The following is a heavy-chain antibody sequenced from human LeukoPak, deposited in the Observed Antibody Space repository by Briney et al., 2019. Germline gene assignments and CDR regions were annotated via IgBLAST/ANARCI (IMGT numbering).Heavy chain of an antibody. Sequence: ASVKVSCKASGYTFTSYYMHWVRQAPGQGLEWMGIINPSGGSTSYAQKFQGRVTMTRDTSTSTVYMELSSLRSEDTAVYYCARGPAYSSSVLSALYYYYYYMDVWGKGTTVTVSS. J-gene: IGHJ6*03. CDR2: INPSGGST. V-gene: IGHV1-46*01. D-gene: IGHD6-13*01. CDR1: GYTFTSYY. CDR3: ARGPAYSSSVLSALYYYYYYMDV.